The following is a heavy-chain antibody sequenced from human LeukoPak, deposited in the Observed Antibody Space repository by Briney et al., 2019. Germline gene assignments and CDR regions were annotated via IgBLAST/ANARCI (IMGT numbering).Heavy chain of an antibody. CDR2: ISSSSSKI. CDR1: GFTFSGVA. CDR3: LVWKHVFDR. Sequence: GGSLRLSCAASGFTFSGVAMDWVRQAPGRGLEWVSYISSSSSKIYYADSVKGRFPISRDNAKTSLYLEMNSLRDEDTAVYYCLVWKHVFDRWGQGTLVTVSS. D-gene: IGHD5/OR15-5a*01. J-gene: IGHJ5*02. V-gene: IGHV3-48*02.